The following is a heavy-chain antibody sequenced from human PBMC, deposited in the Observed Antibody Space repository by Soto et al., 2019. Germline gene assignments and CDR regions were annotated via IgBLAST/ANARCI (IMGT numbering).Heavy chain of an antibody. D-gene: IGHD3-3*01. V-gene: IGHV4-39*01. J-gene: IGHJ4*02. Sequence: SETLSLTGIVSGGAMSSSSYYWGWIRQPPGKGLEWIGDIFYTGYTYYNPSLKSLVTISADTSKNQCSLNLSSMTAADTAVYYCARRKIDFWGGYYTLWGQGTRVT. CDR3: ARRKIDFWGGYYTL. CDR2: IFYTGYT. CDR1: GGAMSSSSYY.